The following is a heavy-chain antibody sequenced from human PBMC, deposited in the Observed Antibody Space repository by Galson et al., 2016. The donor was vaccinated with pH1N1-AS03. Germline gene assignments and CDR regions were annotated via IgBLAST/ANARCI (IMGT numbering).Heavy chain of an antibody. CDR3: ARWSNNWDCAIDY. D-gene: IGHD1-1*01. CDR1: GFTFSDYY. J-gene: IGHJ3*01. CDR2: ITSSGGSGPTI. Sequence: SLRLSCAASGFTFSDYYMSWIRQAPGKGLEWISCITSSGGSGPTIYYADSVKGRFTISRDNAKNSLYLQMNSLRDEDTGVYFCARWSNNWDCAIDYWGQGTMVTVSS. V-gene: IGHV3-11*04.